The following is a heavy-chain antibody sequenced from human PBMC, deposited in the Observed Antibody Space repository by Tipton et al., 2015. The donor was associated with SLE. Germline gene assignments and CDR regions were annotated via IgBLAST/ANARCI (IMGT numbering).Heavy chain of an antibody. CDR2: IYHSGST. J-gene: IGHJ3*02. V-gene: IGHV4-38-2*01. CDR1: GYSISSGYY. Sequence: TLSLTCAVSGYSISSGYYRGWIRQPPGKGLEWIGSIYHSGSTYYNPSLKSRVTISVDKSKNQFSLKLSSVTAADTAVYYCARGTVGGGAFDIWGQGTMVTVSS. D-gene: IGHD1-14*01. CDR3: ARGTVGGGAFDI.